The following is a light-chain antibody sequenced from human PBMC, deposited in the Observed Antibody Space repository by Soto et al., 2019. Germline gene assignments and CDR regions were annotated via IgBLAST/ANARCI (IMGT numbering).Light chain of an antibody. CDR2: SNN. CDR3: AAWDDSLNGQV. J-gene: IGLJ1*01. CDR1: SSNIGSNT. V-gene: IGLV1-44*01. Sequence: QSVLTQPPSASGTPGQRVTISCSGGSSNIGSNTVNWYQQLPGTAPKVLIYSNNQRPSGVPDRFSGSKSGTSASLAISGLQSEDEADYYCAAWDDSLNGQVFGTGTKATVL.